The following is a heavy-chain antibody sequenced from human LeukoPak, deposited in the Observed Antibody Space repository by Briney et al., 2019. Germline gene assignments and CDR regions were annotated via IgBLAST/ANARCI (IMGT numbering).Heavy chain of an antibody. CDR1: GGSFSGYY. Sequence: SETLSLTCAVYGGSFSGYYWSWIRQPPGKGLEWIGEINHSGSTNYNPSLKSRVTISVDTSKNQFSLKLSSVTAADTAVYYCARDFYSSSSGGSVYWGQGSLVTVSS. CDR2: INHSGST. J-gene: IGHJ4*02. CDR3: ARDFYSSSSGGSVY. D-gene: IGHD6-6*01. V-gene: IGHV4-34*01.